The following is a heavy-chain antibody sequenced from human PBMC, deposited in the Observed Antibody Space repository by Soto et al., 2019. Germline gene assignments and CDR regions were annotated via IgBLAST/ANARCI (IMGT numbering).Heavy chain of an antibody. J-gene: IGHJ6*02. D-gene: IGHD3-3*01. CDR3: ARLGFNYDFLSGYYNVHHYYGIDV. CDR2: IYPGDSDT. V-gene: IGHV5-51*06. CDR1: GYKVSTWHNFTCYW. Sequence: GEALKISCMGSGYKVSTWHNFTCYWIDWVRQIPGEGLEWMGIIYPGDSDTRYRPSFQGQVTISADKSINSVYLQWSSLKASDTATYYCARLGFNYDFLSGYYNVHHYYGIDVWGQGTTVTVSS.